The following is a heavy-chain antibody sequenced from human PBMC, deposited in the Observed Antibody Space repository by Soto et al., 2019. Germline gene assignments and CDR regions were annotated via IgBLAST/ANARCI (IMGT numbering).Heavy chain of an antibody. V-gene: IGHV1-69*01. CDR1: GDTIIRYA. CDR3: ASSIVVVVAQGPEGWFDP. J-gene: IGHJ5*02. Sequence: SLKVYCNASGDTIIRYAISWVRQETGQGFEWMGGIIPIFGTANYAQKFQGRVTITADESTSTAYMELSSLRSEDTAVYYCASSIVVVVAQGPEGWFDPWGQGIMVTGFS. D-gene: IGHD2-15*01. CDR2: IIPIFGTA.